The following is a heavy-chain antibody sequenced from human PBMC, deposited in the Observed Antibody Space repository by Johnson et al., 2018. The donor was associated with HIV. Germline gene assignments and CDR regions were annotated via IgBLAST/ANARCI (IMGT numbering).Heavy chain of an antibody. CDR1: GFTFSSYG. CDR3: VQGVPNPAGAFDI. CDR2: IWYDGSNK. D-gene: IGHD6-19*01. V-gene: IGHV3-33*01. Sequence: QVQLVESGGGVVQPGRSLRLSCAASGFTFSSYGMHWVRQAPGKGLAWVAVIWYDGSNKYYADSVKGRFTISRDNSKNTLYLQMNSLRPEDTAVYYCVQGVPNPAGAFDIWGRGTMVTVSS. J-gene: IGHJ3*02.